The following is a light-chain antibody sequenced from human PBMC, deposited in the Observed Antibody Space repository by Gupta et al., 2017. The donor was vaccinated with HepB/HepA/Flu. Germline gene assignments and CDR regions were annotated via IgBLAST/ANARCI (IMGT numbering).Light chain of an antibody. CDR1: QSISTN. CDR3: QQYNNWPPVT. CDR2: GAS. V-gene: IGKV3-15*01. Sequence: EIVLTQSPATLSVSPGERATLSCRASQSISTNLAWYQQKPGQAPRLLIYGASTRGTGIPARFSGSGSGTEFTLTITSLQSEDFAVYYCQQYNNWPPVTFGGGTKVEIK. J-gene: IGKJ4*01.